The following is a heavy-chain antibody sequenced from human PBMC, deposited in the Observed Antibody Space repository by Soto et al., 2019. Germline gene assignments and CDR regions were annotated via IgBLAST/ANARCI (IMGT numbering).Heavy chain of an antibody. D-gene: IGHD3-10*01. CDR1: GYTLTGYY. Sequence: ASVKVSCKASGYTLTGYYMHWVRQAPGQGLEWMGWINPNSGGTNYAQKFQGRVTMTRDTSISTAYMELSRLRSDDTAVYYCARDFDYGSGTPDDYWGQGTLVTVSS. V-gene: IGHV1-2*02. J-gene: IGHJ4*02. CDR3: ARDFDYGSGTPDDY. CDR2: INPNSGGT.